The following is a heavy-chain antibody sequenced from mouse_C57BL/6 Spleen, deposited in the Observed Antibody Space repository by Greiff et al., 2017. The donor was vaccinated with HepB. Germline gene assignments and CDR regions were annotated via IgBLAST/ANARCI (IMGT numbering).Heavy chain of an antibody. CDR1: GYAFSSSW. V-gene: IGHV1-82*01. D-gene: IGHD2-4*01. Sequence: VQLQQSGPELVKPGASVKISCKASGYAFSSSWMNWVKQRPGKGLEWIGRIYPGDGDTNYNGKFKGKATLTADKSSSTAYMQLSSLTSEDSAVYFCARSYYEAWFAYWGQGTLVTVSA. CDR2: IYPGDGDT. J-gene: IGHJ3*01. CDR3: ARSYYEAWFAY.